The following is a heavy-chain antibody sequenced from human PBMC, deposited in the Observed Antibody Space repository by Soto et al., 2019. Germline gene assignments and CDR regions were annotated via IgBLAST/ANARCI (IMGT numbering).Heavy chain of an antibody. CDR3: AKAWGIDY. CDR1: GFTFSSYT. J-gene: IGHJ4*02. D-gene: IGHD7-27*01. V-gene: IGHV3-23*01. CDR2: ISGSGSST. Sequence: EVKLLESGGGLVEPGGYRRLSCAASGFTFSSYTMSWVRQAPGKGLEWVSTISGSGSSTYSADSVKGRFTISRDNSKNTLYLQMNSLRVEDTAIYYCAKAWGIDYWGQGTLVTVSS.